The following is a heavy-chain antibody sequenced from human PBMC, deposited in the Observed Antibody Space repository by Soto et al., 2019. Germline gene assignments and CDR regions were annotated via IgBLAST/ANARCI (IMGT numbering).Heavy chain of an antibody. J-gene: IGHJ4*02. CDR3: ARGPSGDKVDY. D-gene: IGHD7-27*01. CDR1: GGSISNVDYY. CDR2: IYNGGTT. Sequence: QVQLQESGPGLVKPSQTLSLTCTVSGGSISNVDYYWSWIRQSPDKGLEWIGPIYNGGTTWYNPSLTSRITMSVHTSTTQFSLKLTSVTAADTAVYYCARGPSGDKVDYWSQGTLVTVSS. V-gene: IGHV4-30-4*01.